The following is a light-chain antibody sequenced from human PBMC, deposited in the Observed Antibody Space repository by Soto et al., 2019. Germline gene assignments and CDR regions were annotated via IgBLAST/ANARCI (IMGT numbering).Light chain of an antibody. V-gene: IGLV2-23*01. J-gene: IGLJ3*02. Sequence: QSALTQPASVSGSLGQLITISCTGTSSDVGNYNLVSWYQQHPDKAPKLMIYEDNKRPSGVSNRFSGSKSGNTASLTISGLQAEDEADYYCCSYAGSTTWVFGGGTKLTVL. CDR3: CSYAGSTTWV. CDR1: SSDVGNYNL. CDR2: EDN.